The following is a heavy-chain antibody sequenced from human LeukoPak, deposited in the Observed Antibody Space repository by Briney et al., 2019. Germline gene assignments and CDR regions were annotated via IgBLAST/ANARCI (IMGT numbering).Heavy chain of an antibody. CDR2: INHSGST. CDR1: GGSFSGHY. Sequence: SETLSLTCAVYGGSFSGHYWSWIRQPPGKGLEWIGEINHSGSTNYNPSLKSRVTISVDTSKNQFSLKLSSVTAADTAVYYCARGSDSPDYDFWSGYYYFDYWGQGTLVTVSS. V-gene: IGHV4-34*01. CDR3: ARGSDSPDYDFWSGYYYFDY. D-gene: IGHD3-3*01. J-gene: IGHJ4*02.